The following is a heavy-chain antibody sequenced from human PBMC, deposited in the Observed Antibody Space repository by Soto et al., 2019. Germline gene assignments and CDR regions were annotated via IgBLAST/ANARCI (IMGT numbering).Heavy chain of an antibody. CDR2: ISAYNGNT. CDR1: GYTFTSYG. V-gene: IGHV1-18*01. Sequence: QVQLVQSGAEVKKPGASVKVSCKASGYTFTSYGISWVRQAPGQGLEWMGWISAYNGNTNYAQKLQGRVTMTTDTSTSTAYMELRSLRFDDTAVYYCATHLRFLEWLTPLDYYGMDVWGQGTTVTVSS. J-gene: IGHJ6*02. D-gene: IGHD3-3*01. CDR3: ATHLRFLEWLTPLDYYGMDV.